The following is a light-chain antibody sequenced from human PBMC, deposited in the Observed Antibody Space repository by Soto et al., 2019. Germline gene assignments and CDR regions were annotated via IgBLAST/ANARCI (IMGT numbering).Light chain of an antibody. V-gene: IGKV1-39*01. J-gene: IGKJ2*01. Sequence: DIQMTQSPSSLSASVGDRVTITCRTSQSVSIYVNWYQQKPGKAPILLIYASSSLQSGVPSRFSGSGSGTDFNPTISSSEPEDFANYQCQQGYSTPTFGQGTKVEIK. CDR2: ASS. CDR3: QQGYSTPT. CDR1: QSVSIY.